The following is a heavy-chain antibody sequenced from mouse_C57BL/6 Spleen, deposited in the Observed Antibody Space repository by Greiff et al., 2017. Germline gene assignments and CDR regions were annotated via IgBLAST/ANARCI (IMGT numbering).Heavy chain of an antibody. Sequence: QVQLQQPGAELVKPGASVKLSCKASGYTFTSYWMHWVKQRPGQGLEWIGMIHPNSGSTNYNEKFKSKATLTVDKSSSTAYMQLSSLTSEDSAVYYCAREGTSYYAMDYWGQGTSVTVSS. V-gene: IGHV1-64*01. CDR1: GYTFTSYW. CDR3: AREGTSYYAMDY. CDR2: IHPNSGST. J-gene: IGHJ4*01.